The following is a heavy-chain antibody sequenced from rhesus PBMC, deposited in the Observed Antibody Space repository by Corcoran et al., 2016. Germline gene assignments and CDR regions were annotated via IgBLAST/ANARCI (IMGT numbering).Heavy chain of an antibody. CDR3: ARHGVGDYFDY. D-gene: IGHD2-39*01. Sequence: QVQLQESGPGLVKPLETPSLTCAVSGGSISSNYWSWIHQAPGKGLEGIGYIYGSGSSTTSNPPRKSRGTLSVDTSKNQLSRKLSSVTAADTAVYYCARHGVGDYFDYWGQGVLVTVSS. J-gene: IGHJ4*01. CDR2: IYGSGSST. CDR1: GGSISSNY. V-gene: IGHV4S11*01.